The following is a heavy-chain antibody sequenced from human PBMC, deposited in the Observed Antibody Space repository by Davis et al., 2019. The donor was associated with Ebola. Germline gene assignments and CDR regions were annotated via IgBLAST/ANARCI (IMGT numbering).Heavy chain of an antibody. Sequence: GGSLRLSCAASGFTFSSYAMHWVRQAPGKGLEWVAVISYDGSNKYYADSVKGRFTISRDNSKNTLYLQMNSLRAEDTAVYYCAREGGSGHYYSYGMDVWGQGTTVTVSS. CDR3: AREGGSGHYYSYGMDV. J-gene: IGHJ6*02. V-gene: IGHV3-30-3*01. CDR2: ISYDGSNK. D-gene: IGHD1-26*01. CDR1: GFTFSSYA.